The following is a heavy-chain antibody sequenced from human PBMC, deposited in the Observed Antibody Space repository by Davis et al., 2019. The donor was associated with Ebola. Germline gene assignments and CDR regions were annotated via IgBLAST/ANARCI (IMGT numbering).Heavy chain of an antibody. Sequence: MPSETLSLTCAVYGGSFSGYYWSWIRQPPGKGLEWIGEINHSGSTNYNPSLKSRVTISVDTSKNQFSLKLSSVTAADTAVYYCARAMGPIAAAANVWFDPWGQGTLVTVSS. D-gene: IGHD6-13*01. CDR3: ARAMGPIAAAANVWFDP. CDR1: GGSFSGYY. CDR2: INHSGST. V-gene: IGHV4-34*01. J-gene: IGHJ5*02.